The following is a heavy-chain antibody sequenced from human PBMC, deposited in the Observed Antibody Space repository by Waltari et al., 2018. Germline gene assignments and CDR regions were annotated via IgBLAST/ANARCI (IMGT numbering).Heavy chain of an antibody. V-gene: IGHV4-59*08. CDR1: GGSINIYY. Sequence: QVQLQESGPGLVKPSETLSLTCTVSGGSINIYYWSWIRQPPGKGLDWIGYVYYTGNTIYHPALESRVTLSADTSKNQVSLRLRSVTAADTAVYYCARGMSSVWYGPFDYWGQGTLVTVSS. CDR2: VYYTGNT. D-gene: IGHD6-19*01. CDR3: ARGMSSVWYGPFDY. J-gene: IGHJ4*02.